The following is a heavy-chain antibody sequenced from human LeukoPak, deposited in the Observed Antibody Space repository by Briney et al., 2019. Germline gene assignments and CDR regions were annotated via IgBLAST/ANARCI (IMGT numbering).Heavy chain of an antibody. D-gene: IGHD5-18*01. J-gene: IGHJ6*03. V-gene: IGHV1-8*03. CDR3: ARSAYSYGYYYYYYMDV. Sequence: ASVKVSCKASGYTFTSYGINWVRQATGQGLEWMGWMNPNSGNTGYAQKFQGRVTITRNTSISTAYMELSSLRSEDTAVYHCARSAYSYGYYYYYYMDVWGKGTTVTVSS. CDR2: MNPNSGNT. CDR1: GYTFTSYG.